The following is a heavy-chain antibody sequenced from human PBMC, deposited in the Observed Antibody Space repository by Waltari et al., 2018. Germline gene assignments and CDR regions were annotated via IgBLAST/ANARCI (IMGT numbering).Heavy chain of an antibody. CDR1: AFTITNYY. Sequence: VLLLQSGAAVKKPGTTVKISCKVSAFTITNYYIHWVQQAPGKGLHWMGLVEPEEGEAIYSENLQGRVTMTADTSTDTVYMQLSSLTSDDTAIYYCATGLEDSDSASRPFDVWGQGTMVTVS. V-gene: IGHV1-69-2*01. J-gene: IGHJ3*01. D-gene: IGHD1-26*01. CDR3: ATGLEDSDSASRPFDV. CDR2: VEPEEGEA.